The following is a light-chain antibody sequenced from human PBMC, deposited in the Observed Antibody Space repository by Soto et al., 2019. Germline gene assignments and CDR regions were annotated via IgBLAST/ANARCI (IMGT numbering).Light chain of an antibody. CDR1: QTVRNNY. J-gene: IGKJ4*01. CDR3: QQFSSYPLT. Sequence: VLNQYPNTLSLSPGERATLSCRASQTVRNNYLAWYQQKPGQAPRLLIYDASSRATGIPDRFSGGGSGTDFTLTISRLEPEDFAVYYCQQFSSYPLTFGGGSIVDFK. CDR2: DAS. V-gene: IGKV3-20*01.